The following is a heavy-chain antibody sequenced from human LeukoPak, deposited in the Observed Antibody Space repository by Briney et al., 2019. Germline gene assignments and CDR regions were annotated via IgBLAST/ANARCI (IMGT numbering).Heavy chain of an antibody. CDR2: LNHSKST. V-gene: IGHV4-34*01. D-gene: IGHD3-16*02. J-gene: IGHJ5*02. CDR3: ARIQGALFLGSYRWSWFDP. Sequence: PSETLSLNCAVYGGSFSGYYWSWIRQPPGQGLEWIGKLNHSKSTNYHPSLESRVTISVDTSKNQFSLKLSSVTAAETAVYYCARIQGALFLGSYRWSWFDPWGQGTLVSVPS. CDR1: GGSFSGYY.